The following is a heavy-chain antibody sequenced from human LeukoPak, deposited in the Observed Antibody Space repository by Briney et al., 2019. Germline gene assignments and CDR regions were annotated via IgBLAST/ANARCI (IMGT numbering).Heavy chain of an antibody. Sequence: SGGSLRLSCAHSGFTFSRDPMSWVRQAPGKGLEWVSSIDATGLSTYYTASVQGRFTISRDDSKNTMYLQTSSLRPEDTAVYHCAKEDYDGSGSYLGHRGQGTQVTVSS. CDR2: IDATGLST. CDR1: GFTFSRDP. V-gene: IGHV3-23*01. J-gene: IGHJ4*02. D-gene: IGHD3-10*01. CDR3: AKEDYDGSGSYLGH.